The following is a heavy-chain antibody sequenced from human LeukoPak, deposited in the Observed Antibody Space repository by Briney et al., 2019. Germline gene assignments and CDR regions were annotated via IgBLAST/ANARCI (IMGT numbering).Heavy chain of an antibody. J-gene: IGHJ4*02. Sequence: ASVKVSCKASGYTFTSYYMHWVRQAPGQGLEWMGIINPSGGSTSYAQKFQGRVTMTRDTSTSTVYMELSSLRSEDTAVYYCARDRASLLVGATLSDDYWGQGTLVTVSS. CDR3: ARDRASLLVGATLSDDY. V-gene: IGHV1-46*01. CDR1: GYTFTSYY. D-gene: IGHD1-26*01. CDR2: INPSGGST.